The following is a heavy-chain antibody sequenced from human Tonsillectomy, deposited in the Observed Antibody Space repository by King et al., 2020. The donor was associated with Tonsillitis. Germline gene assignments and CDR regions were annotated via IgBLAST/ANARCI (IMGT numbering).Heavy chain of an antibody. V-gene: IGHV3-30*18. CDR1: GFTFSSYG. CDR2: ISYDGSNK. CDR3: AKGKAAAGH. Sequence: QLVQSGGGVVQPGRSLRLSCAASGFTFSSYGMHWFRQAPGKGLEWVAVISYDGSNKYYADSVKGRFTISRDNSKNTLYLQMNSLRAEDTAVYYCAKGKAAAGHWGQGTLVTVSS. D-gene: IGHD6-13*01. J-gene: IGHJ4*02.